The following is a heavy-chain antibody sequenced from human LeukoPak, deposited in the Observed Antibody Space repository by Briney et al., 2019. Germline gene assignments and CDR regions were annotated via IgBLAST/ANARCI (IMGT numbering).Heavy chain of an antibody. Sequence: PGGSLRLSCAVSALTFSTYSMTWVRQAPGKGLEWVSSITSSSSYIYYADSVRGRFTISRDNAKNSLYLQMNSLRAEDTAVYYCARVTPGADTGNFYYYHMDVWGKGTTVTVSS. D-gene: IGHD3-10*01. V-gene: IGHV3-21*01. CDR2: ITSSSSYI. CDR3: ARVTPGADTGNFYYYHMDV. CDR1: ALTFSTYS. J-gene: IGHJ6*03.